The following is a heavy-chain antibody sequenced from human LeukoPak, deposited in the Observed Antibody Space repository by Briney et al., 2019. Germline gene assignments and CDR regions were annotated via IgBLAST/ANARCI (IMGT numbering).Heavy chain of an antibody. CDR3: ARGGSGITMIVVVDYFDY. J-gene: IGHJ4*02. V-gene: IGHV3-7*03. CDR1: GFTFNKYW. CDR2: INKDGSET. Sequence: GGSLRLSCAASGFTFNKYWMSWVRQAPGKGLEWVANINKDGSETYYADSVKGRFTISRDNAKNSLYLQMNSLRAEDTALYYCARGGSGITMIVVVDYFDYWGQGTLVTVSS. D-gene: IGHD3-22*01.